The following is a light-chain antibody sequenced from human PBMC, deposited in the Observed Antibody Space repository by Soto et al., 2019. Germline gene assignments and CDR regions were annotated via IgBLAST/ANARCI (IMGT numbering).Light chain of an antibody. Sequence: DIQMTQSPSTLSASVGDRVTITCRASQSISNWLAWYQQKPGKAPKLLIYKASSLESGVPSRFSGSRSGTEFTLTISSLQPDDFATYYCQEYSTYSRTFGQGTKVEIK. J-gene: IGKJ1*01. V-gene: IGKV1-5*03. CDR2: KAS. CDR1: QSISNW. CDR3: QEYSTYSRT.